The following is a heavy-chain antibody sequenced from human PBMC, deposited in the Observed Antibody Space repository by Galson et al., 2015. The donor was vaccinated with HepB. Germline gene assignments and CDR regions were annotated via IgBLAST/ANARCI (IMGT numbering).Heavy chain of an antibody. CDR1: GFTFSSYS. J-gene: IGHJ4*02. CDR3: ARDGDDYDFWSGYE. D-gene: IGHD3-3*01. Sequence: SLRLSCAASGFTFSSYSMNWVRQAPGKGLEWVSSISSSSSYIYYADSVKGRFTISRDNAKNSLYLQMNSLRAEDTAVYYCARDGDDYDFWSGYEWGQGTLVTVSS. V-gene: IGHV3-21*01. CDR2: ISSSSSYI.